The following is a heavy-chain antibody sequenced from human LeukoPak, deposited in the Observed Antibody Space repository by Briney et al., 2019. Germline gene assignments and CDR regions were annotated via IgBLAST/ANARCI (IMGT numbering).Heavy chain of an antibody. V-gene: IGHV3-7*01. D-gene: IGHD3-10*01. CDR1: GFTFSNYW. CDR2: IKQDGSEK. CDR3: VGPDSQFDC. Sequence: GGSLRLSCAASGFTFSNYWMSWVRQAPGKGLEWVANIKQDGSEKYVDSVKGRFTISRDNSKNTLYLQMNNLRVEDTAVYYCVGPDSQFDCWGQGTLVTVSS. J-gene: IGHJ4*02.